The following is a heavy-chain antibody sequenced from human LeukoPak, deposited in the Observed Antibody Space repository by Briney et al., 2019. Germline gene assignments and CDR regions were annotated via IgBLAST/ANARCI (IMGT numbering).Heavy chain of an antibody. Sequence: SETLPLTCTVSGGSISSYYWSWIRQPAGKGLEWIGRIYTSGSTNYNPSLKSRVTMSVDTSKNQFSLKLSSVTAADTAVYYCAREEVVPAAIVPTFYMDVWGKGTTVTVSS. CDR2: IYTSGST. D-gene: IGHD2-2*02. V-gene: IGHV4-4*07. CDR3: AREEVVPAAIVPTFYMDV. CDR1: GGSISSYY. J-gene: IGHJ6*03.